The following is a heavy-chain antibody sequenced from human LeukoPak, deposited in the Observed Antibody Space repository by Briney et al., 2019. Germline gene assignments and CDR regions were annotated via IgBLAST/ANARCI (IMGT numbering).Heavy chain of an antibody. D-gene: IGHD2-2*02. J-gene: IGHJ6*02. CDR3: ARVVPAAIGYYYYYGMDV. CDR1: GFTFSSYA. Sequence: GGSLRLSCAASGFTFSSYAMSWVRQAPGKGLEWVSSISSSSSYIYYADSVKGRFTISRDNAKNSLYLQMNSLRAEDTAVYYCARVVPAAIGYYYYYGMDVWGQGTTVTVSS. V-gene: IGHV3-21*01. CDR2: ISSSSSYI.